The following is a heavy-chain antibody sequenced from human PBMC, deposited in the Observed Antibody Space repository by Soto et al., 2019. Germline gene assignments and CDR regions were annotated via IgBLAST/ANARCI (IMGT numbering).Heavy chain of an antibody. V-gene: IGHV3-23*01. CDR2: ISGSGDKT. D-gene: IGHD6-13*01. CDR1: GFSFSNFA. Sequence: GSLGLSCAASGFSFSNFAMSWVRQAPGTGLEWVSSISGSGDKTYYLDSVKGRFTISRDNSKNTLYLHMNSLGAEDTAVYFCAKDYASTWYWYFDPWGQGTLVTVS. CDR3: AKDYASTWYWYFDP. J-gene: IGHJ5*02.